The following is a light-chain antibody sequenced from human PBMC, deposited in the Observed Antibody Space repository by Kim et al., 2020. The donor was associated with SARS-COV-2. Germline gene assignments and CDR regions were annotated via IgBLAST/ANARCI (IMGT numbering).Light chain of an antibody. Sequence: QSALTQPPSASGSPGQSVTISCPGTSDDIGLYVYVSWYQFHPGRAPKLIIYEVNKRPSGVPDRFSGSKSGNPASLTVSGLQSEDEADYYCTSYAGTNDVVFGGGTKLTVL. V-gene: IGLV2-8*01. CDR1: SDDIGLYVY. J-gene: IGLJ3*02. CDR3: TSYAGTNDVV. CDR2: EVN.